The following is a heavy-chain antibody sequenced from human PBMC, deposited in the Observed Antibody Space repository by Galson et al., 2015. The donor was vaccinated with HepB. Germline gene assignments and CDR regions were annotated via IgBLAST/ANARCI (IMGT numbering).Heavy chain of an antibody. Sequence: SVKVSCKASGYSFSTYGISWVRQAPGQGLEWMGWISAYNGNTNYAQKFQGRVTMTTDTSTSTAYMELSSLRSEDTAVYYCARDTGATPYYYYYGMDVWGQGTTVTVSS. D-gene: IGHD1-7*01. CDR1: GYSFSTYG. V-gene: IGHV1-18*01. CDR2: ISAYNGNT. J-gene: IGHJ6*02. CDR3: ARDTGATPYYYYYGMDV.